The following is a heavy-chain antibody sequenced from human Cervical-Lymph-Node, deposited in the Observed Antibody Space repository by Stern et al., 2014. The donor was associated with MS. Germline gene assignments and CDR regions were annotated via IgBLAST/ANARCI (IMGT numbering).Heavy chain of an antibody. J-gene: IGHJ6*02. V-gene: IGHV1-69*01. D-gene: IGHD1-26*01. CDR1: GGTFSSYA. CDR3: ARGELKEGLVRGMDV. CDR2: IIPNFGTA. Sequence: QLVQPGAEVKKPGSSVKVSCKASGGTFSSYAISWVRQAPGQGLEWMGGIIPNFGTANNAQKFQGRVTITADEPPSTAYMELSSLRSEDTAVYYCARGELKEGLVRGMDVWGQGTTVTVSS.